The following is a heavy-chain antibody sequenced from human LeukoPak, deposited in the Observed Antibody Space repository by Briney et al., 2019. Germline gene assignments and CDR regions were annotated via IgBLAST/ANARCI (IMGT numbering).Heavy chain of an antibody. CDR3: ARERYDYVLGSYRYRGVITNYFDY. Sequence: GFNFIHFWMGWIRQPAGKGLEWIGRIYTSGSTNYNPSLKSRVTMSVDTSKHQLSLNLRSVTAAHTPAYYCARERYDYVLGSYRYRGVITNYFDYWGQGTLVTVSS. CDR2: IYTSGST. J-gene: IGHJ4*02. CDR1: GFNFIHF. V-gene: IGHV4-4*07. D-gene: IGHD3-16*02.